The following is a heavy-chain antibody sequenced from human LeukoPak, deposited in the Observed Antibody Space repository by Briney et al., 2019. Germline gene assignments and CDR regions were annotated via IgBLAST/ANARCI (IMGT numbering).Heavy chain of an antibody. J-gene: IGHJ4*02. CDR3: ASRPRADMGPLYY. CDR1: GFTFSSCA. D-gene: IGHD1-14*01. V-gene: IGHV3-23*01. Sequence: GGSLRLSCAASGFTFSSCAMTWVRQAPGKGLEWVASITGDGTRTYYTDSVKGRFTISRDNSKNTLYLQMNSLRADETAIYYCASRPRADMGPLYYWGQGTLVTVST. CDR2: ITGDGTRT.